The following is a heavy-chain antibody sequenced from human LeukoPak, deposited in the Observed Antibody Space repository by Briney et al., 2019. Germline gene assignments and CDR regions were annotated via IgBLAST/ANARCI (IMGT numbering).Heavy chain of an antibody. J-gene: IGHJ4*02. V-gene: IGHV3-74*01. D-gene: IGHD4-23*01. CDR1: GLTFSSHW. Sequence: GGSLRLSCAASGLTFSSHWMHWVRQAPGKGLVWVSRITNDGSSTTYADSVKGRFTISRDNAKNMLYLQVNSLRAEDTAVYYCARGRPHGNDYWGQGTWSPSPQ. CDR2: ITNDGSST. CDR3: ARGRPHGNDY.